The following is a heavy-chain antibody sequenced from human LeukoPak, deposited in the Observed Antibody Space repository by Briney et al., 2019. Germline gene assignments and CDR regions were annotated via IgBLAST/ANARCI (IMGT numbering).Heavy chain of an antibody. Sequence: SETLSLTCTVSGGSISSSSYYWGWIRQPPGKGLEWIGSIYYSGSTYYNPSLKSRVTISVDTSKTHFSLKLSSVTAADTAVYYCARDRVGALGYWGQGTLVTVSS. D-gene: IGHD1-26*01. CDR3: ARDRVGALGY. CDR1: GGSISSSSYY. J-gene: IGHJ4*02. CDR2: IYYSGST. V-gene: IGHV4-39*02.